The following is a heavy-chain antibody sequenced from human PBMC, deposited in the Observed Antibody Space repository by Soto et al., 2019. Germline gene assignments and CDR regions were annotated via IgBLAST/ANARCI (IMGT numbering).Heavy chain of an antibody. Sequence: ASVKVSCKTSGYTFTNFGLSWVRQAPGQGLEWMGWISAYNGNTNYAQNFQGRVTMTTDTSTSTAYMELRSLRSDDTAVYYCALDAARYPGDWGQGTLVTVAS. CDR3: ALDAARYPGD. D-gene: IGHD5-18*01. J-gene: IGHJ4*02. CDR2: ISAYNGNT. V-gene: IGHV1-18*01. CDR1: GYTFTNFG.